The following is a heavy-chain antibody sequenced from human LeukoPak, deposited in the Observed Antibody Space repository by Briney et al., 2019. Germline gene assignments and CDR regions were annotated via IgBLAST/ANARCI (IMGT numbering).Heavy chain of an antibody. J-gene: IGHJ4*02. CDR1: GFTFSNAW. D-gene: IGHD3-16*01. V-gene: IGHV3-15*01. Sequence: GGSLRLSCAASGFTFSNAWMSWVRQAPGKGLEWVGRIKSKTDGGTTDYAAPVKGRFTISRDDSKNTLYLQMNSLKTEDTAVYYCTTLPLLYDYGDHWGQGTLVTVSS. CDR3: TTLPLLYDYGDH. CDR2: IKSKTDGGTT.